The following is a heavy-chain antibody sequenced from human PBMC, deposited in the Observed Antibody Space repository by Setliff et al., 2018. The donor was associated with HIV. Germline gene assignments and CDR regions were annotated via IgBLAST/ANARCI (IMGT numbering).Heavy chain of an antibody. CDR1: GFTFSSYW. V-gene: IGHV3-74*01. CDR2: ISADGSDT. CDR3: SLGYCSGGSCYSDPEVAFDV. Sequence: PGGSLRLSCEASGFTFSSYWIHWVRQAPGKGLVWVSRISADGSDTSYADSVKGRFTISRDNAKNTLYLQMSSLRAEDTALYYCSLGYCSGGSCYSDPEVAFDVWGQGTMVTVSS. D-gene: IGHD2-15*01. J-gene: IGHJ3*01.